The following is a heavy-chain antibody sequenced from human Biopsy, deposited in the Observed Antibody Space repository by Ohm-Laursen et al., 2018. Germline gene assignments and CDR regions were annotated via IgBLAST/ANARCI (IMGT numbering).Heavy chain of an antibody. D-gene: IGHD3/OR15-3a*01. CDR2: RFHSGSP. J-gene: IGHJ4*02. V-gene: IGHV4-59*08. CDR1: GGSITSDL. CDR3: VRLNRRGNIIFFDY. Sequence: GTLSLTCPVSGGSITSDLWTWIRQTPGERLEWIGYRFHSGSPMYNPSLKSRVTISVDTSKSQFSLTLTSVTAADTAVYYCVRLNRRGNIIFFDYWGRGTLVAVSS.